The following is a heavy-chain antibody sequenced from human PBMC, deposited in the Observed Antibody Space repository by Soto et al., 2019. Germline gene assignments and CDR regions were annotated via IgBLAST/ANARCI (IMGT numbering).Heavy chain of an antibody. D-gene: IGHD1-26*01. CDR1: DESLSGYY. Sequence: SETLSLTCAVHDESLSGYYYTWTRQAPGKGLEWIGEIHPSGSTYYNPSLQTRVTLSLDTSKKQFSLDLISVTAADTAVYFCARERQWEPLPYWGQGTPVTVSS. J-gene: IGHJ4*02. CDR3: ARERQWEPLPY. CDR2: IHPSGST. V-gene: IGHV4-34*01.